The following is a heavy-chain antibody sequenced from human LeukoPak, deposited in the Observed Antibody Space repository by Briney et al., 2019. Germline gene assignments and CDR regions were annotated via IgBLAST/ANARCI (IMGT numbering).Heavy chain of an antibody. Sequence: PGGSLRLSCAASGFTFSSYGMHWVRQAPRKGLEWVAFIRYDGSNKYYADSVKGRFTISRDNSKNTLYLQMNSLRAEDTAVYYCAKGERTVVVVVAAIDYWGQGTLVTVSS. CDR3: AKGERTVVVVVAAIDY. V-gene: IGHV3-30*02. D-gene: IGHD2-15*01. J-gene: IGHJ4*02. CDR1: GFTFSSYG. CDR2: IRYDGSNK.